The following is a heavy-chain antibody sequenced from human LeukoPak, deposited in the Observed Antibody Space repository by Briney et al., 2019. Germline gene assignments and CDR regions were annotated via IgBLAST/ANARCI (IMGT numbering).Heavy chain of an antibody. V-gene: IGHV3-23*01. D-gene: IGHD1-26*01. Sequence: GGSLKLSCAASGLTFSTFAMSWVRQAPGKGLEWVSGISGSGGSTDYADSVKGRFTISRDNSKNTLYLQINSLRAEDTAVYYCAKEASGYSFSDWWGQGTLVTVSS. CDR2: ISGSGGST. J-gene: IGHJ4*02. CDR1: GLTFSTFA. CDR3: AKEASGYSFSDW.